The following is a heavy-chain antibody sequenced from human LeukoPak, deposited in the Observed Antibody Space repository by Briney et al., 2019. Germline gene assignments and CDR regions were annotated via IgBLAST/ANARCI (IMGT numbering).Heavy chain of an antibody. CDR3: ARVDLEWLLVS. CDR2: ISGSGGST. D-gene: IGHD3-3*01. J-gene: IGHJ5*02. CDR1: GFTFSNAW. Sequence: GGSLRLSCAASGFTFSNAWMSWVRQAPGKGLEWVSAISGSGGSTYCADSVKGRFTISRDNSKNSLYLQMNSLRAEDTAVYYCARVDLEWLLVSWGQGTLVTVSS. V-gene: IGHV3-23*01.